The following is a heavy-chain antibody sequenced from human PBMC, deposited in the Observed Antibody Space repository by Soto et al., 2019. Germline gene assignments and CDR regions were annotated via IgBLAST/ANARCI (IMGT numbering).Heavy chain of an antibody. CDR2: IYYSGST. CDR3: ARVPFYGWDYGDYSA. Sequence: QVQLQESGPGLVKPSQTLSLTCTVSGGSISSGDYYWSWIRQPPGKGLEWIGYIYYSGSTYYNPSLTSLVTISVDPSKIKFSLKMSSLTAADTAVYYCARVPFYGWDYGDYSAWGQGTLVTVTT. D-gene: IGHD4-17*01. CDR1: GGSISSGDYY. V-gene: IGHV4-30-4*01. J-gene: IGHJ4*02.